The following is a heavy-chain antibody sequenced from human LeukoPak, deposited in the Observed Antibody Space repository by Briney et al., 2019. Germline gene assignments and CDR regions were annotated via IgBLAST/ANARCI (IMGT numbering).Heavy chain of an antibody. CDR1: GFTVSSNY. CDR2: IYSGGST. D-gene: IGHD5-24*01. Sequence: GGSLRLSCAASGFTVSSNYMSWVRQAPGKGLEWVSVIYSGGSTYYADSVKGRFTISRDNSKNTLHLQMNSLRAEDTAVYYCATKPDGYFDYWGQGTLVTVSS. CDR3: ATKPDGYFDY. J-gene: IGHJ4*02. V-gene: IGHV3-53*01.